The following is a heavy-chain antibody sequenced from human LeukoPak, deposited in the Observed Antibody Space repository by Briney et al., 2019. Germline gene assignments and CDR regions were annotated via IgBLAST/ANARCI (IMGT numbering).Heavy chain of an antibody. CDR1: GFTFSSYS. Sequence: GGSLRLSCAASGFTFSSYSMAWVRQAPGKGLECVAYISTWSSAIDYAGSVNGRFTISRDNAMNSLSLQMNSLRAEDTAIYYCTTGVYDSSTFDNWGQGALVTVSS. CDR3: TTGVYDSSTFDN. D-gene: IGHD6-6*01. CDR2: ISTWSSAI. J-gene: IGHJ4*02. V-gene: IGHV3-48*04.